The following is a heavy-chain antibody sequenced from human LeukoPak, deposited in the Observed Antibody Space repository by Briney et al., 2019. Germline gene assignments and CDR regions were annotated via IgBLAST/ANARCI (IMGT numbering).Heavy chain of an antibody. V-gene: IGHV3-7*03. D-gene: IGHD2-2*03. CDR2: IKQGGSEK. CDR1: GFTFSDYY. Sequence: PGGSLRLSCAASGFTFSDYYMSWVRQAPGKGLEWVANIKQGGSEKYYVDSVKGRFTISRDNAKNSLYLQMNSLRAEDTAVYYCASLDIVVVPAAFDYWGQGTLVTVSS. J-gene: IGHJ4*02. CDR3: ASLDIVVVPAAFDY.